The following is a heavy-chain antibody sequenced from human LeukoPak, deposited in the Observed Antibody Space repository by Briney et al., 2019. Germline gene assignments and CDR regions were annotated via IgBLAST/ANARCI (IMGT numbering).Heavy chain of an antibody. CDR3: ANGGTDYGFDY. V-gene: IGHV3-30*18. D-gene: IGHD4-17*01. CDR2: ISDDGSNK. Sequence: PGRSLRLSCAASGFTFSTYGMHWVRQAPGKGLEWVALISDDGSNKYYADSVKGRFTISRDNSKNTLYLQMNSLRAEDTAVYYCANGGTDYGFDYWGQGALVTVSS. J-gene: IGHJ4*02. CDR1: GFTFSTYG.